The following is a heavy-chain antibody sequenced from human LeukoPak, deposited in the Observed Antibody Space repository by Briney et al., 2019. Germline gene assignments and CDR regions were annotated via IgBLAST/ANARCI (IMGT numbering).Heavy chain of an antibody. D-gene: IGHD3-10*01. V-gene: IGHV3-7*01. J-gene: IGHJ2*01. Sequence: SGGSLRLSCGASGFTFNNYAMSWVRQAPGKGLEWVANIKQDGSEKYYVDSVKGRFTISRDNAKNSLYLQMNSLRAEDTAVYYCARFDQGYFDLWGRGTLVTVSS. CDR1: GFTFNNYA. CDR2: IKQDGSEK. CDR3: ARFDQGYFDL.